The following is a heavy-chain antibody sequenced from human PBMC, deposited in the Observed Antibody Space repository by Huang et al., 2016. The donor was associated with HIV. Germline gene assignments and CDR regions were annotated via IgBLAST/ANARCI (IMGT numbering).Heavy chain of an antibody. V-gene: IGHV1-24*01. CDR3: AAGYDTYYDI. J-gene: IGHJ3*02. Sequence: QVQLVQSGAEVKKPGASVKVSCKVSGYTLTELSIHWVRQAPGKGLEWMGGFAPEHGETIYAQNSQGRVTMTEDTSIDTAYMELHSLRPEDTAVYYCAAGYDTYYDIWGQGTMVIASS. D-gene: IGHD2-21*01. CDR2: FAPEHGET. CDR1: GYTLTELS.